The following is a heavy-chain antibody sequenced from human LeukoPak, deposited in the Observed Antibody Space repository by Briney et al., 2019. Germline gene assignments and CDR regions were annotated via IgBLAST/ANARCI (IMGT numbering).Heavy chain of an antibody. D-gene: IGHD3-22*01. J-gene: IGHJ4*02. CDR3: AKAGHLYSYDSSGYDY. V-gene: IGHV3-23*01. CDR2: ISGSVGST. CDR1: GFTFSSYA. Sequence: PGWSLRLSCAASGFTFSSYAMSWVRQAPGKGREWVSAISGSVGSTYYADSAKGRFTISRDNSKNTLYLQMNSLRAEDTAVYYCAKAGHLYSYDSSGYDYWGQGTLVTVSS.